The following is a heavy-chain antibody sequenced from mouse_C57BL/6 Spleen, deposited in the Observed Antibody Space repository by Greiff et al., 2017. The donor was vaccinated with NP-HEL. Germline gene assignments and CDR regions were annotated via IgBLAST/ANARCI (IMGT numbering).Heavy chain of an antibody. Sequence: QVQLKQPGAELVRPGSSVKLSCKASGYTFTSYWMDWVKQRPGQGLEWIGNIYPSDSETHYNQKFKDKATLTVDKSSSTAYMQLSSLTSEDSAVYYCARRSGSRSYAMDYWGQGTSVTVSS. V-gene: IGHV1-61*01. CDR1: GYTFTSYW. D-gene: IGHD1-1*01. CDR2: IYPSDSET. CDR3: ARRSGSRSYAMDY. J-gene: IGHJ4*01.